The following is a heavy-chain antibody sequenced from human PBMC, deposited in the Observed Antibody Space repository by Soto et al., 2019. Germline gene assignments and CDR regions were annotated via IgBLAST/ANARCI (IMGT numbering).Heavy chain of an antibody. D-gene: IGHD3-10*01. J-gene: IGHJ3*02. CDR3: AKGREGFGNDAFDI. Sequence: EVQLLESGGGLVQPGGSLRPSCAASGFTFSSYAMSWVCQAPGKGLEWVSAISGSGGNTYYADSVKGRFTISRDNSKNTLYLQMNTLRAEDTAVYYCAKGREGFGNDAFDIWGQGTMVTVSS. V-gene: IGHV3-23*01. CDR1: GFTFSSYA. CDR2: ISGSGGNT.